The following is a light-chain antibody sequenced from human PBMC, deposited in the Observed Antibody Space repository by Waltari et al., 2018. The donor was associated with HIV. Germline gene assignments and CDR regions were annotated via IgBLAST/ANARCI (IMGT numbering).Light chain of an antibody. CDR3: QAWNSSTAV. V-gene: IGLV3-1*01. CDR1: TLGDKY. CDR2: QDY. J-gene: IGLJ1*01. Sequence: SFDLTQPPSVSVSPGQTASVTCSGHTLGDKYVSWYQQKPGQSPILVIYQDYKRPSGIPGRFSGSNSGNTATLTIRGTQAMDEADYYCQAWNSSTAVFGTGTMVAVL.